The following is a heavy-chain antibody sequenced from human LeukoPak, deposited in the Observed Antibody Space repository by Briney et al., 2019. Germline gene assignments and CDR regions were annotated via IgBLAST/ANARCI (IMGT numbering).Heavy chain of an antibody. J-gene: IGHJ4*02. CDR1: GVSINTSNYF. V-gene: IGHV4-39*01. CDR2: IYYIGTS. D-gene: IGHD1-26*01. Sequence: WETLSLTCTVSGVSINTSNYFWGWIRQSTGKGLEWIGNIYYIGTSDYNPSLKSRVTISIDTSKNQFSLNLRSVTAADTAFYYCARHRSGSYIRYFDFWGQGALVTVSS. CDR3: ARHRSGSYIRYFDF.